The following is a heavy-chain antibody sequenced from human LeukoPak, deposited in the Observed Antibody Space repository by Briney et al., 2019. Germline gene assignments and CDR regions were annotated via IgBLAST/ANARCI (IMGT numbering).Heavy chain of an antibody. V-gene: IGHV1-69*13. Sequence: ASVKVSCTASRGTFSSYAISWVRQAPGQGLEWMGRIIPIFGTANYAQKFQGRVTITADESTSTAYMELSSLRSEDTAVYYCARDRGYSYAKKSSEYYYMDVWGKGTTVTISS. CDR1: RGTFSSYA. CDR3: ARDRGYSYAKKSSEYYYMDV. CDR2: IIPIFGTA. J-gene: IGHJ6*03. D-gene: IGHD5-18*01.